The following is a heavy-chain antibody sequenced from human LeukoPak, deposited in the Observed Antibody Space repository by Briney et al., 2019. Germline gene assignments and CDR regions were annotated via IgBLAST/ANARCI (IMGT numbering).Heavy chain of an antibody. CDR3: ARHKDYYYSYMDV. CDR1: GDSISTSSYY. Sequence: SETLSLTCSVSGDSISTSSYYWGWIRQPPGKGLEWIGTIYYSGSTYYNPSLTSRVTISVDTSKSQFSLKLSSVTAADTAVYYCARHKDYYYSYMDVWGKGTTVTISS. J-gene: IGHJ6*03. CDR2: IYYSGST. V-gene: IGHV4-39*01.